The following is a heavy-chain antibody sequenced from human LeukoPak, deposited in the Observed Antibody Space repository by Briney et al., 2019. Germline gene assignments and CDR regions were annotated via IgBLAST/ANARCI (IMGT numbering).Heavy chain of an antibody. J-gene: IGHJ5*02. Sequence: GGSLRLSCAASGFTFSTYAMSWVRQAPGKGLDWVSTIPGSGGITYYADSVKGRFTISRDNSKNTVYLQMNSLRAEDTAVYYCVKDYYVAWGQGTLVTVFS. V-gene: IGHV3-23*01. CDR1: GFTFSTYA. D-gene: IGHD3-10*02. CDR3: VKDYYVA. CDR2: IPGSGGIT.